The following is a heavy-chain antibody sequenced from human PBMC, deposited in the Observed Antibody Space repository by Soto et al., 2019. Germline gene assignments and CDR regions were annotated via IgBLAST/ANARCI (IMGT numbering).Heavy chain of an antibody. CDR1: GFTFSSFG. CDR2: ISYDGRKK. D-gene: IGHD2-15*01. J-gene: IGHJ6*01. CDR3: AKDISDCSGGSCYSDNDYYGRDG. Sequence: GSLRLSCAAPGFTFSSFGMHWVRQAPGKGLEWVAFISYDGRKKYYADSVKGRFTISRDNSKNTLYLQMNSLRAEDTAVHYCAKDISDCSGGSCYSDNDYYGRDGWGRGTT. V-gene: IGHV3-30*18.